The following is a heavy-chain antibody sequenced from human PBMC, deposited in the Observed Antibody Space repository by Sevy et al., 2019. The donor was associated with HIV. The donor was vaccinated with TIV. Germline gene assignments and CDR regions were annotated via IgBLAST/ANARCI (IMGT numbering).Heavy chain of an antibody. J-gene: IGHJ4*02. D-gene: IGHD3-22*01. CDR2: IYNNGNT. CDR1: GGSITSYY. CDR3: AKVTYYYDSRGYPNYYFDY. V-gene: IGHV4-59*13. Sequence: SETLSLTCTVSGGSITSYYWSWIRQPQGNGLEWIGHIYNNGNTNYNPSLRSRVTISVDRSKNQFSLKLSSVTAADTAVYYCAKVTYYYDSRGYPNYYFDYWGQGTLVTVSS.